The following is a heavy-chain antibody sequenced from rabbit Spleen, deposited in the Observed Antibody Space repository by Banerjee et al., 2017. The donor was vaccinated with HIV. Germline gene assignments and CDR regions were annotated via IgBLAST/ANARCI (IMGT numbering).Heavy chain of an antibody. CDR3: ARDLACVIGWNFSL. CDR1: GFSFSSSYD. J-gene: IGHJ4*01. Sequence: QEQLVESGGGLVQPGGSLKLTCTASGFSFSSSYDMCWVRQAPGKGLEWIGCIYTGNGKTYYATWAKGRFTISRASSTTVFLQVTRLTVAYTATYFGARDLACVIGWNFSLWGPGTLVTVS. D-gene: IGHD1-1*01. V-gene: IGHV1S45*01. CDR2: IYTGNGKT.